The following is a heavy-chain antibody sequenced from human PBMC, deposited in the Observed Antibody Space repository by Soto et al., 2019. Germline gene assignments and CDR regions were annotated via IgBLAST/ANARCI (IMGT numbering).Heavy chain of an antibody. CDR2: IYYRGST. CDR3: ASSAIVGVVVNTRFDP. CDR1: CASITGSH. V-gene: IGHV4-59*01. Sequence: SETLSLTCHVSCASITGSHWNWLRPALGKPLEWIGYIYYRGSTNYNPSLTSRLTLSVDTSKNQIFMRLNSLTAAATAVYYCASSAIVGVVVNTRFDPWAPGIVVNVSS. J-gene: IGHJ5*02. D-gene: IGHD1-26*01.